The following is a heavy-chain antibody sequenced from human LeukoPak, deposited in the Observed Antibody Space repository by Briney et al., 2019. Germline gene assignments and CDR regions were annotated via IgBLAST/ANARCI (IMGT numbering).Heavy chain of an antibody. Sequence: GGSLRLSCAASGFMFSSYWMNWVRQAPGKGLEWVTSINQDGSEKYYVDSVKGRFTISGDNAKNSLFLQMNSLRAEDTALYYCARDGPAAGLYFDYWGQGTLVTVSS. CDR3: ARDGPAAGLYFDY. CDR1: GFMFSSYW. V-gene: IGHV3-7*01. D-gene: IGHD2-2*01. CDR2: INQDGSEK. J-gene: IGHJ4*02.